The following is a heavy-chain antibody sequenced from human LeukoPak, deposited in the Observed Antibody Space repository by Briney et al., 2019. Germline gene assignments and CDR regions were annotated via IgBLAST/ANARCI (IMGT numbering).Heavy chain of an antibody. CDR3: TTESWGRGDY. D-gene: IGHD3-16*01. V-gene: IGHV3-15*01. J-gene: IGHJ4*02. Sequence: GGSLRLSCAASGFTFSNAWMSWVRQAPGKGLEWVGRIKSKTDGGTTDYAAPVKGRFTISRDDSKNTLYLQMNTLQIDDTAVYYCTTESWGRGDYWDQGTLITVSS. CDR1: GFTFSNAW. CDR2: IKSKTDGGTT.